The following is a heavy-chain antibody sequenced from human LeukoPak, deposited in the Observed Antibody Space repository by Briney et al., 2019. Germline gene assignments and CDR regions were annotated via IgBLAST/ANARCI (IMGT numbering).Heavy chain of an antibody. CDR2: IYYSGST. V-gene: IGHV4-59*04. Sequence: SETLSLTCTVSGGSISSYYWSWIRQPPGMGLEWIGYIYYSGSTYYNPSLKSRVTISVDTSKNQFSLKLSSVTAADTAVYYCAGPIVVVPAAISNDAFDIWGQGTMVTVSS. CDR3: AGPIVVVPAAISNDAFDI. D-gene: IGHD2-2*02. CDR1: GGSISSYY. J-gene: IGHJ3*02.